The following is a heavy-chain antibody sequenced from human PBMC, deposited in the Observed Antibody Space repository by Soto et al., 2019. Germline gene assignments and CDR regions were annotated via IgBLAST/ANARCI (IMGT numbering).Heavy chain of an antibody. CDR3: ASLVNYDFWSGYYFEP. Sequence: SETLSLTCTVSGGSISSSSYYWGWIRQPPGKGLEWIGSIYYSGSTYYNPSLKSRVTISVDTSKNQFSLKLSSVTAADTAVYYCASLVNYDFWSGYYFEPWGQGTLVTVSS. D-gene: IGHD3-3*01. J-gene: IGHJ4*02. CDR1: GGSISSSSYY. CDR2: IYYSGST. V-gene: IGHV4-39*01.